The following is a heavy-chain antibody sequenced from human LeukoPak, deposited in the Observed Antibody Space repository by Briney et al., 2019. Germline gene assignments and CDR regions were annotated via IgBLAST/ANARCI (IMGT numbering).Heavy chain of an antibody. J-gene: IGHJ3*02. Sequence: ASVKVSCKASGYSFTSSYMHWVRQAPGQGLEWMGMINPSGGSTSYAQEFLGRVTMTRDTSTTTFYMELSSLRSEDTAIYYCAREVAAAGFDAFDIWGQGTMVTVSS. V-gene: IGHV1-46*01. CDR2: INPSGGST. CDR1: GYSFTSSY. D-gene: IGHD6-13*01. CDR3: AREVAAAGFDAFDI.